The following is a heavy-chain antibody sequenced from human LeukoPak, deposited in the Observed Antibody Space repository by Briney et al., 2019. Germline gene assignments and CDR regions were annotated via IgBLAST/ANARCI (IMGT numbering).Heavy chain of an antibody. CDR3: AKYKVGATFYFDY. J-gene: IGHJ4*02. CDR2: ISGSSIST. V-gene: IGHV3-23*01. D-gene: IGHD1-26*01. CDR1: GYTFSDYA. Sequence: GGSLRLSCEASGYTFSDYAISWVRQAPGKGLEWVSAISGSSISTFYADSVKGRFTISRDNSKNTLYLQMNSLRAEDTAVYYCAKYKVGATFYFDYRGQGALVTVSS.